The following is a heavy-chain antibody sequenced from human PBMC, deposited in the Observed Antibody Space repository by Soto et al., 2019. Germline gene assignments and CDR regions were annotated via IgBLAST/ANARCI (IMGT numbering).Heavy chain of an antibody. D-gene: IGHD3-22*01. V-gene: IGHV3-30*18. J-gene: IGHJ4*02. CDR2: ISYDGSNK. CDR3: AKDHKYYYDSSGYPPQYYFDY. CDR1: GFTFSIYG. Sequence: GGSLRLSCAASGFTFSIYGMHWVRQAPGKGLEWVAVISYDGSNKYYADSVKGRFTISRDNSKNTLYLQMNSLRAEDTAVYYCAKDHKYYYDSSGYPPQYYFDYWGQGTLVTVSS.